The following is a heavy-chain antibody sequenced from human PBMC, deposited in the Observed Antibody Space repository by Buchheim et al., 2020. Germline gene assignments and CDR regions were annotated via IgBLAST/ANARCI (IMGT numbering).Heavy chain of an antibody. CDR2: ISYDGSNK. CDR1: GFTFSSYG. Sequence: QVQLVESGGGVVQPGRSLRLSCAASGFTFSSYGMHWVRQAPGKGLEWVAVISYDGSNKYYADSVKGRFTISRDNSKNTLYLQMNSLRAEDTAVYYCARSGGSYNWNYSAYYYGMDVWGQGTT. V-gene: IGHV3-30*03. J-gene: IGHJ6*02. CDR3: ARSGGSYNWNYSAYYYGMDV. D-gene: IGHD1-7*01.